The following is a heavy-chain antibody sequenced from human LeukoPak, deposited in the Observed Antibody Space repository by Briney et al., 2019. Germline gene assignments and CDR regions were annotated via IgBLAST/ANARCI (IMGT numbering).Heavy chain of an antibody. J-gene: IGHJ4*02. CDR3: ARTRPVIAAFDY. CDR1: GGSISSYY. D-gene: IGHD2-21*01. CDR2: IYYSGST. Sequence: SETLSLTCTVSGGSISSYYWSWIRQPPGKGLEWIGYIYYSGSTNYNPSLKSRVTISIDTSKNQFSLKLSSVTAADTAVYYCARTRPVIAAFDYWGQGTLVTVSS. V-gene: IGHV4-59*01.